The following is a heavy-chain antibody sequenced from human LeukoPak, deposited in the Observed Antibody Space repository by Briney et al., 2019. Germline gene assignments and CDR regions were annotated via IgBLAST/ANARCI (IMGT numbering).Heavy chain of an antibody. D-gene: IGHD1-26*01. V-gene: IGHV3-73*01. CDR2: IRSQADSYAT. CDR3: ASFPSGSYSAY. Sequence: GGSLRLSCAASGFSFSGSGIHWVRQASGKGLEWLGHIRSQADSYATVYGASAKGRFTITRDDSENTAYLQLNSLKTEDTAVYYCASFPSGSYSAYWGQGTLVTVSS. CDR1: GFSFSGSG. J-gene: IGHJ4*02.